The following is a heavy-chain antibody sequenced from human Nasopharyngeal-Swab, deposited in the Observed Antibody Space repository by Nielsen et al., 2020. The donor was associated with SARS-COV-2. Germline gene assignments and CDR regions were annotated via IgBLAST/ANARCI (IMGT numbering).Heavy chain of an antibody. CDR2: IRSTTHSYTP. CDR3: STLPIPALGADY. D-gene: IGHD6-13*01. J-gene: IGHJ4*02. Sequence: GESLKISCVASEFTVNDYVINWVRQASGKGLGWVGRIRSTTHSYTPDYAASVKGRFTISRDDSKNTAYLHMNSLESEDTAVYYCSTLPIPALGADYWGQGTLVTVSS. CDR1: EFTVNDYV. V-gene: IGHV3-73*01.